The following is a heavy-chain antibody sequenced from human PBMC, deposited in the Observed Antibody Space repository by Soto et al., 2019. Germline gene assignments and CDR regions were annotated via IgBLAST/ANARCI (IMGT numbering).Heavy chain of an antibody. CDR1: GGSFSGYY. Sequence: PSETLSLTCAVYGGSFSGYYWSWIRQPPGKGLEWIGEINHSGSTNYNPSLKSRVTISVDTSKNQFSLKLSSVTAADTAVYYCARSVGYYYGSGKYNLFDPWGQGTLVTVSS. V-gene: IGHV4-34*01. CDR2: INHSGST. J-gene: IGHJ5*02. D-gene: IGHD3-10*01. CDR3: ARSVGYYYGSGKYNLFDP.